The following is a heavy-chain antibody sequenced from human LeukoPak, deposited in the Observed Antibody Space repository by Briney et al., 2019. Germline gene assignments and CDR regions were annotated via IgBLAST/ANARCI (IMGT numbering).Heavy chain of an antibody. Sequence: SETLSLTCNVSGASISDYYWSWIRQSAGKGLEWIGRIYAAETDFNPSLKSRVTISVDTSKNQFSLKLSSVTAADTAVYYCARGLVIDYWGQGTLVTVSS. V-gene: IGHV4-4*07. CDR2: IYAAET. D-gene: IGHD3/OR15-3a*01. CDR3: ARGLVIDY. J-gene: IGHJ4*02. CDR1: GASISDYY.